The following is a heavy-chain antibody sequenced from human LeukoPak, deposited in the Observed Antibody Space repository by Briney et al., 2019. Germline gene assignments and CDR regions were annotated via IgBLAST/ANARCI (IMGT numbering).Heavy chain of an antibody. CDR2: ISYDGSNK. CDR3: AKGYSYAFDI. V-gene: IGHV3-30*18. D-gene: IGHD5-18*01. J-gene: IGHJ3*02. CDR1: GFTFSSFG. Sequence: GGSLRLSCAASGFTFSSFGMHWVRQAPGKGLEWVAVISYDGSNKYYADSVKGRSTISRDNSKNTLYLQMNSLRAEDTAVYYCAKGYSYAFDIWGQGTMVTVSS.